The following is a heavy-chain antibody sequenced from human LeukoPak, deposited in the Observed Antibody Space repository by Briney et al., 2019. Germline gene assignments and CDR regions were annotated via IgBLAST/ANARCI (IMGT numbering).Heavy chain of an antibody. CDR2: IRHDGSTK. V-gene: IGHV3-7*03. CDR1: GFPFYSYW. J-gene: IGHJ4*02. D-gene: IGHD6-13*01. CDR3: ARSVPYGTTWYGRSDC. Sequence: PGGSLRLSYTAPGFPFYSYWMTWVRQTPGKGLEWVANIRHDGSTKYYVDSVKGRFTISRDNAMNSLYLQMDSLRVEDTAIYYCARSVPYGTTWYGRSDCWGQGTQVTVSS.